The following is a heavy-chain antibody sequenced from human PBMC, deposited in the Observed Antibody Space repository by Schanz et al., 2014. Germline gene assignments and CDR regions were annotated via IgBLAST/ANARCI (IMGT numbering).Heavy chain of an antibody. CDR2: IYYRGST. CDR3: ARERDALDI. CDR1: GDSISSSGSY. J-gene: IGHJ3*02. V-gene: IGHV4-31*03. Sequence: QVQLQESGPGLVKPSQTLSLTCTVSGDSISSSGSYWTWIRQHPGKGLEWIGYIYYRGSTYYNPSLKSRVAISTAMPRNQFSWRLKSVTAADAARYYAARERDALDIWGQGTMVIVSS.